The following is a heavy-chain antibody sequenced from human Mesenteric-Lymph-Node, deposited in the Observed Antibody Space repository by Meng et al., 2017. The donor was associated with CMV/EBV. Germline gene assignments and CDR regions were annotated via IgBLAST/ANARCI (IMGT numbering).Heavy chain of an antibody. V-gene: IGHV4-34*01. J-gene: IGHJ2*01. Sequence: YGGSFSDCFWSWVRQSPGKGLEWIGEVTPFGTTNYNPSLKSRVTISADTSKSQFSLKLTSMTAADTAVYYCAGRPGYSSSYYWYFDLWGRSTLVTVSS. CDR3: AGRPGYSSSYYWYFDL. CDR2: VTPFGTT. CDR1: GGSFSDCF. D-gene: IGHD6-13*01.